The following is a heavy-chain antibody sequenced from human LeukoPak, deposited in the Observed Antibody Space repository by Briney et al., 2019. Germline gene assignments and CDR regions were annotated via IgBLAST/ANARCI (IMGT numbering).Heavy chain of an antibody. D-gene: IGHD2-15*01. CDR2: IKRKTDGGTT. CDR3: TTDTRRVVVPK. V-gene: IGHV3-15*01. CDR1: GFSFNDAW. J-gene: IGHJ4*02. Sequence: GGSLRLSCAASGFSFNDAWMSWVRQAPGKGLEWVGRIKRKTDGGTTDYAAPMKGRFSISRDDSKTSLYLQMNNLQTEDTAVYYCTTDTRRVVVPKWGQGTLVTVSS.